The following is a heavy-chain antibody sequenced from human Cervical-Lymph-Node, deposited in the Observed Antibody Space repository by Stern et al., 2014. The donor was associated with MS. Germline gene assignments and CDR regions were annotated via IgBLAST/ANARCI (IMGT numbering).Heavy chain of an antibody. J-gene: IGHJ6*02. CDR1: RFTFRSYG. CDR2: TSYDGGNR. Sequence: MQLVKSGGGVVQPGTSLRLSCTGSRFTFRSYGIHWVRQAPGKGLEWVSVTSYDGGNRQYADSVKGRFTISRDNSKNTVYLHLNSLRPEDTGVYHCAKDRRGGYNYLYGMDVWGQGTTVTVS. D-gene: IGHD5-18*01. V-gene: IGHV3-30*18. CDR3: AKDRRGGYNYLYGMDV.